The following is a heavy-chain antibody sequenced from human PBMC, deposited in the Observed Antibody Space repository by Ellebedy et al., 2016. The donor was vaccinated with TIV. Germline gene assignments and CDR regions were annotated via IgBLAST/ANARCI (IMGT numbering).Heavy chain of an antibody. J-gene: IGHJ3*02. Sequence: MPSETLSLTCSVSGGSINRYYWNWIRQPPGKGLEWIGYVYYNGITNYNASPESRVTISLDMSKKQFSLKLSSVTAADTAEYYCARDPGGEVLLNAFDNWGHGTMVTVSS. CDR1: GGSINRYY. D-gene: IGHD2-15*01. V-gene: IGHV4-59*01. CDR3: ARDPGGEVLLNAFDN. CDR2: VYYNGIT.